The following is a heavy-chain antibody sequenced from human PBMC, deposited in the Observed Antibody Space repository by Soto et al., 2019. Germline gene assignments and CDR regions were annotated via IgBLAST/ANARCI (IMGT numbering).Heavy chain of an antibody. CDR2: IIPIFGTA. D-gene: IGHD3-22*01. Sequence: QVQLVQSGAEVKKPGSSVKVSCKASGGTFSSYAISWVRQAPGQGLEWMGGIIPIFGTANSAQKFQGRVTITADESTSTAYMELSSLRSEDTAVYYCARDYYYDSSGYYFRLDYWGQGTLVTVSS. CDR3: ARDYYYDSSGYYFRLDY. J-gene: IGHJ4*02. V-gene: IGHV1-69*01. CDR1: GGTFSSYA.